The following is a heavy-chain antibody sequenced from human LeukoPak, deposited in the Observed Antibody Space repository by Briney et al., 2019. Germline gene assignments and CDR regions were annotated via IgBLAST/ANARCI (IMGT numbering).Heavy chain of an antibody. D-gene: IGHD6-19*01. J-gene: IGHJ5*02. V-gene: IGHV3-48*03. CDR1: GFTFSSYE. Sequence: GGSLRLSCAASGFTFSSYEMNWVRQAPGKGLEWVSYISSSGSTIYYADSVKGRFTISRDNAKNSLYLQMNSLRAEDTAVYYCARDRSSGWYGRFDPWGQGTLVTVSS. CDR2: ISSSGSTI. CDR3: ARDRSSGWYGRFDP.